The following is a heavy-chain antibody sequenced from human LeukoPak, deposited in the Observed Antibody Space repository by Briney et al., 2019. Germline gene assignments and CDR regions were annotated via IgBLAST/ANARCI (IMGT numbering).Heavy chain of an antibody. CDR3: VRRGAVAVAPFDH. D-gene: IGHD6-19*01. Sequence: GGSLRLSCAASGFTFSSYSMNWVRQAPGKGLEWVSSITGSGGGTYYADSVKGRFSISRDNSKNTVSLQMNSLRAEDTAVFYCVRRGAVAVAPFDHWGQGTLVTVSS. CDR1: GFTFSSYS. J-gene: IGHJ5*02. V-gene: IGHV3-23*01. CDR2: ITGSGGGT.